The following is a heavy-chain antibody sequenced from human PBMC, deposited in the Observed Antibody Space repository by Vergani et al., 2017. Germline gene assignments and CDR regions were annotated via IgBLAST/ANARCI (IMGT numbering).Heavy chain of an antibody. Sequence: QVQLQESGPGLVKPSQTLSLTCTVSGGSISSGSYYWSWIRQPAGKGLEWIGRIYTSGSTNYNPSLKSRVTISVDTSKNQFSLKLSSVTAPDTAVYYCARAVSDCSSTSCYPYYFDYWGQGTLVTVSS. V-gene: IGHV4-61*02. CDR2: IYTSGST. CDR3: ARAVSDCSSTSCYPYYFDY. CDR1: GGSISSGSYY. J-gene: IGHJ4*02. D-gene: IGHD2-2*01.